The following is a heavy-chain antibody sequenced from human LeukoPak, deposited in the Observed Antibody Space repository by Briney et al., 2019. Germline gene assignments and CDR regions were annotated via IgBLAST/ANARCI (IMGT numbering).Heavy chain of an antibody. Sequence: SETLSLTCTVSGGSISGYYWSWIRQPPGKGLEWIGQINHSGSTNYNASLKSRVTLSVDTSKNQFSLKLTSVTAADTAVYYCARHGRYCTSGSCYSFDYWGQGTLVTVSS. CDR1: GGSISGYY. J-gene: IGHJ4*02. V-gene: IGHV4-34*01. CDR3: ARHGRYCTSGSCYSFDY. D-gene: IGHD2-15*01. CDR2: INHSGST.